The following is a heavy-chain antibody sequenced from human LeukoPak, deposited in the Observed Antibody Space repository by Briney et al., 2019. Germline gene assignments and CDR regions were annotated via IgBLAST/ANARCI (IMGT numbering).Heavy chain of an antibody. CDR2: ISHSGST. CDR1: GGSFSGYY. V-gene: IGHV4-34*01. Sequence: PSETLSLTCAVYGGSFSGYYWSWIRQPPGKGLEWIGEISHSGSTNYNPSLKRRVTISVDTSKNQYSLKLSSVTAADTAVYYCARGGELERLSIYYYYMDVWGKGTTVTVS. D-gene: IGHD1-1*01. CDR3: ARGGELERLSIYYYYMDV. J-gene: IGHJ6*03.